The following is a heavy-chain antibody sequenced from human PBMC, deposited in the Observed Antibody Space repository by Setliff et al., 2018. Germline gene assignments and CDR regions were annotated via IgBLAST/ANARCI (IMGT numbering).Heavy chain of an antibody. CDR2: IYTSGST. Sequence: SETLSLTCTVSGGSISSGIYYWSWIRQPAGKGLEWIGRIYTSGSTNYNPSLKSRVTISVDTSKNQFSLKLSSVTAADTAVYYCARTRGSSGWLNWFGPWGQGTLVTVSS. D-gene: IGHD6-19*01. J-gene: IGHJ5*02. CDR3: ARTRGSSGWLNWFGP. V-gene: IGHV4-61*02. CDR1: GGSISSGIYY.